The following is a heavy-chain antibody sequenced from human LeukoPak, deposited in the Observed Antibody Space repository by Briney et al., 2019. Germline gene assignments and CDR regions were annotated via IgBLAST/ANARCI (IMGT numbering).Heavy chain of an antibody. CDR2: IYYSGST. Sequence: SETLSLTCTVSGGSISSSSYYWGWIRQPPGKGLEWIGSIYYSGSTYYNPSLKSRVTISVDTSKNQFSLKLSSVTAADTAVYYCARACPWGAFDIWGQGTMVTVSS. J-gene: IGHJ3*02. D-gene: IGHD3-16*01. CDR1: GGSISSSSYY. CDR3: ARACPWGAFDI. V-gene: IGHV4-39*07.